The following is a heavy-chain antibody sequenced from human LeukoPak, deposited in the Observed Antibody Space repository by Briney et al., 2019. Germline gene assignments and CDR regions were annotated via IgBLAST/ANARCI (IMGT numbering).Heavy chain of an antibody. Sequence: GASVKVSCKASGYTFTSYGISWVRQAPGQGLEWMGRIIPILGIANYAQKFQGRVTITADKSTSTAYMELSSLRSEDTAVYYCARERRSSSWYYFDYWGQGTLVTVSS. CDR2: IIPILGIA. D-gene: IGHD6-13*01. J-gene: IGHJ4*02. V-gene: IGHV1-69*04. CDR1: GYTFTSYG. CDR3: ARERRSSSWYYFDY.